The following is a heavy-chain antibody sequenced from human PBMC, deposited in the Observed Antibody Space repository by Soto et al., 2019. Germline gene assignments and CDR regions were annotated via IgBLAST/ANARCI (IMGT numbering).Heavy chain of an antibody. Sequence: QVQLVQSGAEEKKPGASVKVSCMASGYTFSTYAMHWVRQAPGQRLEWMGWINAGNGNTKYSQKFQGRVTITRDTSAITAYMELSSLRSEDTAVYYCARAPSWWYFDLWGRGTLVTVSS. CDR3: ARAPSWWYFDL. J-gene: IGHJ2*01. V-gene: IGHV1-3*05. CDR2: INAGNGNT. CDR1: GYTFSTYA.